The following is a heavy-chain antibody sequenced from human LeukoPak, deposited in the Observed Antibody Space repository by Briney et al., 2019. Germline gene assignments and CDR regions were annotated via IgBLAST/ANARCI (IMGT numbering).Heavy chain of an antibody. D-gene: IGHD3-10*01. CDR2: IYYSGST. Sequence: SETLSLTCNVSGGSISSGDYYWSWIRQAPGKGLEWIGYIYYSGSTYYNPSLKSRVTISVDTSKNQFSLKLSSVTAADTAVYYCARGGGFGEWAFDIRGQGTMVTVSS. CDR1: GGSISSGDYY. V-gene: IGHV4-30-4*01. CDR3: ARGGGFGEWAFDI. J-gene: IGHJ3*02.